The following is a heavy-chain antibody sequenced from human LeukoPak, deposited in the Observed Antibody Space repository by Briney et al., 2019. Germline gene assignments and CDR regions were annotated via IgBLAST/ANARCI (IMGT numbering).Heavy chain of an antibody. CDR3: ATEIRPNDY. CDR2: MNPNSGNT. V-gene: IGHV1-8*01. J-gene: IGHJ4*02. Sequence: ASVKVSCKASGYTFTSYDINWVRQATGQGLEWMGWMNPNSGNTGYAQKFQGRVTMTRNTSISTAYMELTSLRPEDTGVYYCATEIRPNDYWGQGTLVTVSS. CDR1: GYTFTSYD. D-gene: IGHD4-17*01.